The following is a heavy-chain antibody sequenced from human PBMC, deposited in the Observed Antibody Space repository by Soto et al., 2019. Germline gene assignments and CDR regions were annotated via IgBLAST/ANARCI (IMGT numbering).Heavy chain of an antibody. Sequence: QVQLVESGGGVVQPGRSLRLSCAASGFTFSSYGMHWVRQAPGKGLEWVAVISYDGSNKYYADSVKGRFTISRDNSKNTLYLQMNSLRAEDTAVYYCANIVGAVWMDDYWGQGTLVTVSS. V-gene: IGHV3-30*18. CDR2: ISYDGSNK. CDR3: ANIVGAVWMDDY. CDR1: GFTFSSYG. D-gene: IGHD1-26*01. J-gene: IGHJ4*02.